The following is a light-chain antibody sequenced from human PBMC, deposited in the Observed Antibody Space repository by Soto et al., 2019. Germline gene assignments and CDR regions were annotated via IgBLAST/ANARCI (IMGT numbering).Light chain of an antibody. V-gene: IGKV1-5*03. Sequence: DIQMTQSPSTLSASVGDRVTITCRASQTISGLLAWYQQKPGKAPKLLIYKTSSLQSGVPSRFIGRGSGTEFTLTISSLQPDDVATYYCQQYENFSPFGGGTKVEIK. CDR3: QQYENFSP. CDR1: QTISGL. CDR2: KTS. J-gene: IGKJ4*02.